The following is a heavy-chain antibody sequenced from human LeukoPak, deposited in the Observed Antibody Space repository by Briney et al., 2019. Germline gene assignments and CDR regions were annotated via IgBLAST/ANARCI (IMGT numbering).Heavy chain of an antibody. J-gene: IGHJ6*03. CDR3: AKTILEGYDSSGYYHEPWGDYYYMDV. CDR2: IWYDGSNK. D-gene: IGHD3-22*01. Sequence: GGSLRLSCAASGFTFSSYGMHWVRQAPGKGLEWVAVIWYDGSNKYYADSVKGRFTISRDNSKNTLYLQMNSLRAEDTAVYYCAKTILEGYDSSGYYHEPWGDYYYMDVWGKGTTVTVSS. V-gene: IGHV3-33*06. CDR1: GFTFSSYG.